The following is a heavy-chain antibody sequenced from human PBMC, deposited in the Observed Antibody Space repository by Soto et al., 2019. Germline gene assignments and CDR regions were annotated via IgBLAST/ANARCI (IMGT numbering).Heavy chain of an antibody. CDR1: GFTFSSYA. CDR3: AKGDYYDSSGSYDY. J-gene: IGHJ4*02. D-gene: IGHD3-22*01. V-gene: IGHV3-23*01. CDR2: ISGSGGST. Sequence: PGGSLRLSCAASGFTFSSYAMSWVRQAPGKGLEWVSAISGSGGSTYYADSVKGRFTISRDNSKSTLYLQMNSLRAEDTAVYYCAKGDYYDSSGSYDYWGQGTLVTVSS.